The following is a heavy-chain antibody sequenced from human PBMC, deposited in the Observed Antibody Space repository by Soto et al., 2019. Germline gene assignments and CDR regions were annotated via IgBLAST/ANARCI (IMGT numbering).Heavy chain of an antibody. D-gene: IGHD7-27*01. CDR1: GFTFTGAW. J-gene: IGHJ4*02. CDR2: IKSKTDGGTT. V-gene: IGHV3-15*01. Sequence: EVQLVDSGGGLVKPGGSLRLSFTASGFTFTGAWVNWVRQAPGKGLEWVGRIKSKTDGGTTDYPAPVKGRFTILRDDSKKTLYLQMNSLKTEDTAVYYCTTLTAINNHGDYWGQGTLVTVSS. CDR3: TTLTAINNHGDY.